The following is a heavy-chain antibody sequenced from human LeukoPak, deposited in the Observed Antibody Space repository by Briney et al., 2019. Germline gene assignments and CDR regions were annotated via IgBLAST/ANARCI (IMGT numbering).Heavy chain of an antibody. CDR3: AREGHDYGDYGPDAFDI. V-gene: IGHV1-69*13. D-gene: IGHD4-17*01. J-gene: IGHJ3*02. Sequence: SVKVSCKASGGTLSSYAISWVRQAPAQGLEWMGGIIPIFGTANYAQKFQGRVTITADESTSTAYMELSSLRSEDTAVYYCAREGHDYGDYGPDAFDIWGQGTMVTVSS. CDR2: IIPIFGTA. CDR1: GGTLSSYA.